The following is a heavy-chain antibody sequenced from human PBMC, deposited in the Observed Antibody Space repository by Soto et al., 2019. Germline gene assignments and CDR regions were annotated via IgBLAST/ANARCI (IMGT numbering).Heavy chain of an antibody. Sequence: QVQLQESGPGLVKPSQTLSLTCTVSGGSISSGGYYWSWIRQHPGKGLEWIGYMYYSGSTYYNPPRKSRITISVDTSTKKFSLKLSSVTAADTAVYYCARGVTMVRGVGLFYFDYWGQGTLVTVSS. V-gene: IGHV4-31*03. CDR2: MYYSGST. D-gene: IGHD3-10*01. J-gene: IGHJ4*02. CDR1: GGSISSGGYY. CDR3: ARGVTMVRGVGLFYFDY.